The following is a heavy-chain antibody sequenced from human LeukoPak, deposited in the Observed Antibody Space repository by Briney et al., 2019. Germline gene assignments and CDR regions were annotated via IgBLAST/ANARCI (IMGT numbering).Heavy chain of an antibody. D-gene: IGHD3-10*01. Sequence: GGSLRLSCAASGFTFSSYAMSWVRQAPGKGLEWVSAISGSGGSTYYADSVKGRFTISGDNAKNSLYLQMNSLRAEDTAVYYCARRSGVRGVIITEGSYYFDYWGQGTLVTVSS. J-gene: IGHJ4*02. V-gene: IGHV3-23*01. CDR1: GFTFSSYA. CDR3: ARRSGVRGVIITEGSYYFDY. CDR2: ISGSGGST.